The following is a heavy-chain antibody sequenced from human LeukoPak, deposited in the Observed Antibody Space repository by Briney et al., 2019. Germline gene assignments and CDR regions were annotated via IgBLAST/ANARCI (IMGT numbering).Heavy chain of an antibody. CDR3: AKEITKYYYGSGSLDHAFDI. Sequence: GGSLRLSCAASGFTFSSYAMSWVRQAPGKGLEWVSAISGSGGSTYYADSVKGRFTISRDNSKNTLYLQMNSLRAEDTAVYYCAKEITKYYYGSGSLDHAFDIWGQGTMVTVSS. D-gene: IGHD3-10*01. CDR2: ISGSGGST. J-gene: IGHJ3*02. V-gene: IGHV3-23*01. CDR1: GFTFSSYA.